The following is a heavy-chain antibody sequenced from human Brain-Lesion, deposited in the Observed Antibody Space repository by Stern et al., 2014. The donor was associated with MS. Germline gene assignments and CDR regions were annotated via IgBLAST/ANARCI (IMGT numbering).Heavy chain of an antibody. D-gene: IGHD2-2*01. V-gene: IGHV1-8*01. CDR3: ARAVRNQLLSEY. Sequence: QLVQSGAEVKKPGASVKVSCKASGYTFSSYDITWVRQASGHGLAWMGWMNPCSGNTGYAQKFKGRVSMTSDPSISTVYMELTSLTSDDTAVYFCARAVRNQLLSEYWGQGTLVTVSS. J-gene: IGHJ4*02. CDR1: GYTFSSYD. CDR2: MNPCSGNT.